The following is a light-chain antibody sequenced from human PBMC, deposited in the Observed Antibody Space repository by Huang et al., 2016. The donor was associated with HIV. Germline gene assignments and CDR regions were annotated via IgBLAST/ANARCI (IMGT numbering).Light chain of an antibody. CDR2: WAS. V-gene: IGKV4-1*01. Sequence: DIWMTQFPDSLAVSLGERATINSRSSQSVLYNSNNKNFLAWYQQKPGQPTKLLFYWASTRESGVPDRFTGSGSGTDFTLTISSLQAEDVAVYYCQQYYSTPLTFGGGTKVEIK. CDR3: QQYYSTPLT. J-gene: IGKJ4*01. CDR1: QSVLYNSNNKNF.